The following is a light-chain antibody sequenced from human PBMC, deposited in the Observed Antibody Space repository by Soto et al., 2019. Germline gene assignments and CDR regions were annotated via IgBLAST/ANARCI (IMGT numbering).Light chain of an antibody. V-gene: IGKV4-1*01. CDR2: RAS. J-gene: IGKJ1*01. Sequence: DIVMTQSPDSLAVSLGERATINCKSSQSVLYTSNNKNYLAWHQHKPVQPPKVLIYRASTRESGVPDRFSGSGSGTDFTLTISSLQAEDVAVYYCQQYYTTPWTFGPGTKVEIK. CDR1: QSVLYTSNNKNY. CDR3: QQYYTTPWT.